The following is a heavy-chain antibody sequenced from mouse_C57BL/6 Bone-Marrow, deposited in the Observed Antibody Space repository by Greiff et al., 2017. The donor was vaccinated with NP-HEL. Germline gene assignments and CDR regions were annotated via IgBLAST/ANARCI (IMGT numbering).Heavy chain of an antibody. CDR3: ALTHYYGSPWFAY. J-gene: IGHJ3*01. CDR1: GYTFTSYW. V-gene: IGHV1-64*01. D-gene: IGHD1-1*01. CDR2: IHPNSGST. Sequence: QVQLKQPGAELVKPGASVKLSCKASGYTFTSYWMHWVKQRPGQGLEWIGMIHPNSGSTNYNEKLKSKATLTVDKSSSTAYMQLSSLTSEDSAVYYCALTHYYGSPWFAYWGQGTLVTVSA.